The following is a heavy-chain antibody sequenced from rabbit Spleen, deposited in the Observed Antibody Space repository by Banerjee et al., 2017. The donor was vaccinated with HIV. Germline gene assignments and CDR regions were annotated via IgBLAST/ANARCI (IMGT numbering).Heavy chain of an antibody. CDR2: IDPVFGIT. CDR3: ARDGAGGSYFAL. CDR1: GFTLSSYY. V-gene: IGHV1S7*01. Sequence: QPKESGGGLVQPGGSLKLSCKASGFTLSSYYMNWVRQAPGKGLEWIGYIDPVFGITYYANWVNGRFSISRENAQNTVFLQMTSLTAADTATYFCARDGAGGSYFALWGPGTLVTVS. D-gene: IGHD8-1*01. J-gene: IGHJ4*01.